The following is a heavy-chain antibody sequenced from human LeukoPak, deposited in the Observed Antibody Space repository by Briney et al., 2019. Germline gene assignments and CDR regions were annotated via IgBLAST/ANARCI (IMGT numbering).Heavy chain of an antibody. CDR3: TIVVVTAPVY. CDR1: GFTFGDYA. Sequence: GRSLRLSCTASGFTFGDYAMSWFRQAPGKGLEWVGFIRSKAYGGTTEYAASVKGRFTISRDDSKSIAYPQMNSLKTEDTAVYYCTIVVVTAPVYWGQGTLVTVSS. D-gene: IGHD2-21*02. J-gene: IGHJ4*02. CDR2: IRSKAYGGTT. V-gene: IGHV3-49*03.